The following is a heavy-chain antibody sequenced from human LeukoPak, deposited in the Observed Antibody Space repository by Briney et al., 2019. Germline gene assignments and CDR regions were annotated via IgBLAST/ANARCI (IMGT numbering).Heavy chain of an antibody. Sequence: GGSLRLSCAASGFTFSSYGMHWVRQAPGKGLEWVSSISSSSSYIYYADSVKGRSTISRDNAKNSLYLQMNSLRAEDTAVYYCARGPNYYGMDVWGQGTTVTVSS. J-gene: IGHJ6*02. CDR1: GFTFSSYG. CDR2: ISSSSSYI. V-gene: IGHV3-21*01. CDR3: ARGPNYYGMDV.